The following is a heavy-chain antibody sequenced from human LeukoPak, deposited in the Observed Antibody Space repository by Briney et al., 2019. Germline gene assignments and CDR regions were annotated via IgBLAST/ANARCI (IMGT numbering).Heavy chain of an antibody. Sequence: GGSLRLSCAASGFTFSSYGIHWVRQAPGKGLEWVAVISYDGIKKFYADSVKGRFTISRDNSKNTLYLQMNSLRAEDTAVYYCAKDPPRYCSGGSCPQSNYFDYWGQGTLVTVSS. CDR2: ISYDGIKK. CDR1: GFTFSSYG. J-gene: IGHJ4*02. V-gene: IGHV3-30*18. CDR3: AKDPPRYCSGGSCPQSNYFDY. D-gene: IGHD2-15*01.